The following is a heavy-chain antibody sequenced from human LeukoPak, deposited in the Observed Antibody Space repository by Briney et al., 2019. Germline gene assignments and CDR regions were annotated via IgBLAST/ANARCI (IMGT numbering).Heavy chain of an antibody. CDR2: ISAYNGNT. V-gene: IGHV1-18*01. Sequence: ASVKVSCKASGGTFSSYGISWVRQAPGQGLEWMGWISAYNGNTNYAQKLQGRVTMTTDTSTSTAYMELRSLRSDDTAVYYCARFIPRATGFDYGGQGTLVTVSS. CDR3: ARFIPRATGFDY. CDR1: GGTFSSYG. J-gene: IGHJ4*02. D-gene: IGHD1-26*01.